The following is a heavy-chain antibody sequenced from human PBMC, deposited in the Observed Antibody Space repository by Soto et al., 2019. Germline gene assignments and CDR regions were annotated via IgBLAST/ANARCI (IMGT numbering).Heavy chain of an antibody. CDR1: GYTFNSYD. CDR2: INPSSGST. D-gene: IGHD5-12*01. CDR3: AREVGIVATIRPDY. Sequence: GASVKVSCKASGYTFNSYDIHWVRQAPGQGLEWMGIINPSSGSTSYAQKFQGRVTMTRDTSTSTVYMELSSLRSEDTAVYYCAREVGIVATIRPDYWGQGTLVTVSS. V-gene: IGHV1-46*02. J-gene: IGHJ4*02.